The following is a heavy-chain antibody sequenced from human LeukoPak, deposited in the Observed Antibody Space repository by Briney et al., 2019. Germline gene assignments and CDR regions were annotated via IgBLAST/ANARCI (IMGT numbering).Heavy chain of an antibody. J-gene: IGHJ6*03. D-gene: IGHD3-10*01. V-gene: IGHV4-4*07. CDR1: GGSVSVYY. Sequence: KPSETLSLTCTVSGGSVSVYYWNWIRQPAGKGLEWIGDIHGSGSTNYNPSLKSRVTMSVDTSKSQFSLNLRSVTAADTAVYYCARDISMVGDHMDVWGKGTTVTISS. CDR2: IHGSGST. CDR3: ARDISMVGDHMDV.